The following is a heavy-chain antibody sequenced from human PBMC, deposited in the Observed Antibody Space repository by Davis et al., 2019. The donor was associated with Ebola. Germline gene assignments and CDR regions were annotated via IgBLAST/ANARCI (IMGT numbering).Heavy chain of an antibody. J-gene: IGHJ4*02. D-gene: IGHD4-11*01. CDR2: ISGDRKYI. CDR3: ATTRGGYSNGFGY. V-gene: IGHV3-21*01. CDR1: GFTFSSYA. Sequence: PGGSLRLSCAASGFTFSSYAMSWVRQAPGKGLEWVSSISGDRKYIYYADSVKGRFTISRDNGKNSLYLQMSSLRDEDTAVYYCATTRGGYSNGFGYWGQGTLVTVSS.